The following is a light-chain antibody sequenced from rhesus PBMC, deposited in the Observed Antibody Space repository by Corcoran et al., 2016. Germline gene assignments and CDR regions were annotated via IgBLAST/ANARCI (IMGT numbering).Light chain of an antibody. CDR2: EVS. CDR3: SSYASSGAYI. V-gene: IGLV2-13*02. CDR1: SSNIGGYNR. Sequence: QAALTQSPSVSGSPGQSVTISCTGTSSNIGGYNRVSWYQQHPGKAPKFMIYEVSKRPSGVSDRFSGSKSGNTASLTISGLQAEDEADYFCSSYASSGAYIFGAGTRLTVL. J-gene: IGLJ1*01.